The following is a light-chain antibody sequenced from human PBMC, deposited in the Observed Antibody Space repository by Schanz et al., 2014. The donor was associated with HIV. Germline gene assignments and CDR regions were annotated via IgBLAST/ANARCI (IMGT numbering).Light chain of an antibody. V-gene: IGKV3-20*01. J-gene: IGKJ4*01. CDR2: GAS. CDR1: QSVSSN. Sequence: EIVLTQSPVILSLSPRERATLSCRASQSVSSNLAWYQQKPGQAPRLLISGASSRAAGIPDRFSGSGSGTDFTLTISRLEPEDFAVYYCHQYGDSRGSFGGGTKVEIK. CDR3: HQYGDSRGS.